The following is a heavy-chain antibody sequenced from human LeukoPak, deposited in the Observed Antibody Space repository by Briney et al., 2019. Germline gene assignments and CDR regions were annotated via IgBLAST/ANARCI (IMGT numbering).Heavy chain of an antibody. CDR1: GFTFRTYV. D-gene: IGHD3-22*01. J-gene: IGHJ4*02. Sequence: GGSLSLSCEASGFTFRTYVMSWVRQAPGKGLEWVLAISGSGTSTYYADSVKGRFTISRDNSKNTLYLQMNSLRAEDTAVYYCEGTYYYDSSDDYWGQGTLVTVSS. CDR2: ISGSGTST. CDR3: EGTYYYDSSDDY. V-gene: IGHV3-23*01.